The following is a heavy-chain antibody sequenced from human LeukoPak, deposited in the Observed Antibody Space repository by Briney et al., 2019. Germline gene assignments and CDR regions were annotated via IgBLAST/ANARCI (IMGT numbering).Heavy chain of an antibody. Sequence: GGSLRLSCAASGFTFSSYAMHWVRQAPGKGLEWVAVISYDGSNKYYADSVKGRFTISRDNSKNTLYLQMNSLRAEDTAVYYCARDRQGVVAVAARYFDYWGQGALSPSPQ. V-gene: IGHV3-30*04. D-gene: IGHD2-15*01. J-gene: IGHJ4*02. CDR1: GFTFSSYA. CDR3: ARDRQGVVAVAARYFDY. CDR2: ISYDGSNK.